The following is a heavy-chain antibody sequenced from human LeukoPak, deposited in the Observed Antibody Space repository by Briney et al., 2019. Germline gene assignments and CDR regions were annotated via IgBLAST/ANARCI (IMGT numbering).Heavy chain of an antibody. Sequence: GGSLRLSCAASGFTFSSNYMNWVRQAPGKGLEWVSSISSSSSYINYVDSVKGRFTISGDNSRNTLFLQMNSLRAEDTAVYYCAHGAMYQLDYWGQGTLVTVSS. J-gene: IGHJ4*02. D-gene: IGHD2-2*01. CDR1: GFTFSSNY. CDR3: AHGAMYQLDY. V-gene: IGHV3-21*04. CDR2: ISSSSSYI.